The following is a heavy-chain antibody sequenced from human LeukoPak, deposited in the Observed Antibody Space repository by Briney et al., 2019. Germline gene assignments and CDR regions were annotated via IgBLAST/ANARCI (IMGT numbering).Heavy chain of an antibody. CDR2: ILNNDIGGNA. V-gene: IGHV3-23*01. CDR3: ATPYTSGWSLYFDN. J-gene: IGHJ4*02. CDR1: GFTFSSST. D-gene: IGHD6-19*01. Sequence: GGSLRLSCTASGFTFSSSTMSWVRQAPGKRPEWVSGILNNDIGGNAYYADAVKGRFTISRDNSKNTLYLQMNGLRAEETAMYYCATPYTSGWSLYFDNWGQGTLVTVSS.